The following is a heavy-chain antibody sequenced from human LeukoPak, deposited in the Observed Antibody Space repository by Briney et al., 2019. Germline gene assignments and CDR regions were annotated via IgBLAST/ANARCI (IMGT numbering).Heavy chain of an antibody. CDR2: IIPIFGTA. CDR1: GGTFSSYA. D-gene: IGHD2-2*01. CDR3: ARSSPGPANDAFDI. J-gene: IGHJ3*02. Sequence: SVKASCKASGGTFSSYAISWVRQAPGQGLEWMGGIIPIFGTANYAQKFQGRVTITADKSTSTAYMELSSLRSEDTAVYYCARSSPGPANDAFDIWGQGTMVTVSS. V-gene: IGHV1-69*06.